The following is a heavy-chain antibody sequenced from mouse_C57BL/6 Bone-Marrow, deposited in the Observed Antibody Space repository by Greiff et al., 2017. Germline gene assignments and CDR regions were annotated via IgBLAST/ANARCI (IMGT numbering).Heavy chain of an antibody. Sequence: VQLQQSGAELARPGASVKLSCKASGYPFTSYGISWVKQRTGPGLEWIGEIYPRSGNTSYNEKFKGKATLTADKSSSTAYMELRSLTSEDSAVDFWARPSTTVVADYWGQGTTLTVAS. CDR1: GYPFTSYG. CDR2: IYPRSGNT. CDR3: ARPSTTVVADY. J-gene: IGHJ2*01. V-gene: IGHV1-81*01. D-gene: IGHD1-1*01.